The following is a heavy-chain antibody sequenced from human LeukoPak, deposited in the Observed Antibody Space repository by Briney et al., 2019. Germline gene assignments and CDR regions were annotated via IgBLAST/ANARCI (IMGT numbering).Heavy chain of an antibody. CDR3: ARPSNYYDSSGYLALAFDI. V-gene: IGHV3-21*01. Sequence: PGGSLRLSCAASGFTFSSYSMNWVRQAPGKGLEWVSSISSSSSYIYYADSVKGRFTISRDNAKNSLYLQMNSLRAEDTAVYYCARPSNYYDSSGYLALAFDIWGQGTMVTVSS. J-gene: IGHJ3*02. CDR2: ISSSSSYI. CDR1: GFTFSSYS. D-gene: IGHD3-22*01.